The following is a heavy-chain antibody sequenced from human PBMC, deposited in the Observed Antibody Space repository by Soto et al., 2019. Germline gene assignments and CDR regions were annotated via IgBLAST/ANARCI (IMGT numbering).Heavy chain of an antibody. Sequence: PAETLSLTCSVSVGSIGNAAYSWSWIRQPPGKGLEWIGYIYPSGMPFYNPSLRSRVTISIDRSNDQFSLNLKSVTAADTAVYYCARERGGYGLFDSWGQGTLVTVSS. J-gene: IGHJ4*02. CDR1: VGSIGNAAYS. D-gene: IGHD5-18*01. V-gene: IGHV4-30-2*01. CDR2: IYPSGMP. CDR3: ARERGGYGLFDS.